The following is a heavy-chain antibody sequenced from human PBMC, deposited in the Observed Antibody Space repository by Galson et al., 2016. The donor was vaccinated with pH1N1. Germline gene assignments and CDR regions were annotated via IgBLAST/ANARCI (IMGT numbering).Heavy chain of an antibody. J-gene: IGHJ4*02. Sequence: SVKVSCKASGYTFTTYGVTWVRQAPGQGLEWMGWISANNGNTNYAQKFQGRVTMTTDTSTSTAYMELRSLRSDDTAVYYCARWRYSTRWSDFDFWGQGTLVTVSS. D-gene: IGHD6-13*01. CDR1: GYTFTTYG. CDR3: ARWRYSTRWSDFDF. V-gene: IGHV1-18*01. CDR2: ISANNGNT.